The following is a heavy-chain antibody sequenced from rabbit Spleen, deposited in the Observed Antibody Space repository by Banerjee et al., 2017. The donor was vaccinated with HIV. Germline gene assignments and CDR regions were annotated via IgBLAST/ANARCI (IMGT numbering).Heavy chain of an antibody. D-gene: IGHD6-1*01. Sequence: QSLEESRGALVKPGASLTLTCKASGFSFSFSYWICWVRQAPGKGLEWIACIYGGSSDSTYYASWAKGRFTISKTSSTTVTLQMTSLTAADTATYFCARGIVYGFAGDTYPPYGMDLWGPGTLVTVS. V-gene: IGHV1S40*01. CDR1: GFSFSFSYW. J-gene: IGHJ6*01. CDR3: ARGIVYGFAGDTYPPYGMDL. CDR2: IYGGSSDST.